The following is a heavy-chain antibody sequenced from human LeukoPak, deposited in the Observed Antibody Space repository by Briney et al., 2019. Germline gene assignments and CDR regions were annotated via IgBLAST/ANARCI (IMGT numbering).Heavy chain of an antibody. V-gene: IGHV4-4*02. CDR2: IYHSGST. J-gene: IGHJ4*02. CDR1: GGSISSSNW. CDR3: ARNAGPGWRAFDY. Sequence: SETLSLTCAVSGGSISSSNWWSWVRQPPEKGLEWIGEIYHSGSTNYNPSLKSRVTISVDKSKNQFSLKLSSVTAADTAVYYCARNAGPGWRAFDYWGQGTLVTVSS. D-gene: IGHD1-14*01.